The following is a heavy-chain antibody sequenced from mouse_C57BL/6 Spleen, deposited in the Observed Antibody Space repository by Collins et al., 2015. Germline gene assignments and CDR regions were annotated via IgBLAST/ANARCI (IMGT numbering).Heavy chain of an antibody. D-gene: IGHD2-4*01. Sequence: QVQLQQPGAELVKPGASVKLSCKASGYTFTSYWMHWVKQRPGQGLEWIGEINPSNGRTNYNEKFKSKATLTVDKSSSTAYMQLSSLTSEDSAVYYCARGLYDYDGGYWGQGTTLTASS. CDR1: GYTFTSYW. CDR2: INPSNGRT. CDR3: ARGLYDYDGGY. V-gene: IGHV1S81*02. J-gene: IGHJ2*01.